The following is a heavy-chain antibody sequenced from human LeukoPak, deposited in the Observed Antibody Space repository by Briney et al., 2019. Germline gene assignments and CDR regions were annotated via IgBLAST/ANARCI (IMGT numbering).Heavy chain of an antibody. CDR2: INPNSGGT. J-gene: IGHJ6*02. D-gene: IGHD3-10*01. CDR1: GYTFTGYY. CDR3: AKDRSYGSGSYDGMDV. V-gene: IGHV1-2*02. Sequence: GASVKVSCKASGYTFTGYYMHWVRQAPGQGLEWMGWINPNSGGTNYAQKFQGRVTMTRDTSISTAYMELSRLRSDDTAVYYCAKDRSYGSGSYDGMDVWGQGTTVTVSS.